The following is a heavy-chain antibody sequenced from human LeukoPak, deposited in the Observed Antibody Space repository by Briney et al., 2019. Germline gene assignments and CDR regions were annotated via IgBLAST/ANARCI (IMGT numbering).Heavy chain of an antibody. CDR3: ARGLHYDILTGYYPYFDY. Sequence: ASVKVSCKASGYTFTSYAMHWVRQAPGQRLEWMGWINAGNGNTKYSQKFQGRVTITRDTSASTAYMELSSLRSEDTAVYYCARGLHYDILTGYYPYFDYCGQGTLVTVSS. CDR2: INAGNGNT. CDR1: GYTFTSYA. J-gene: IGHJ4*02. V-gene: IGHV1-3*01. D-gene: IGHD3-9*01.